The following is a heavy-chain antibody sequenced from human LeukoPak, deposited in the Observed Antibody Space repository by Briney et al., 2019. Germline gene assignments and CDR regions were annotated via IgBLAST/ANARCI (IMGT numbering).Heavy chain of an antibody. CDR2: ISSSSSTI. V-gene: IGHV3-48*01. Sequence: GGSLRLSCAASGFTFSSYSMNWVRQAPGKGLEWVSYISSSSSTIYYADSVKGRFTISRDNAKNSLYLQMNSLRAEDTAVYYCARSAYYYDSSGYYTDYWGQGTLVTVSP. CDR3: ARSAYYYDSSGYYTDY. CDR1: GFTFSSYS. J-gene: IGHJ4*02. D-gene: IGHD3-22*01.